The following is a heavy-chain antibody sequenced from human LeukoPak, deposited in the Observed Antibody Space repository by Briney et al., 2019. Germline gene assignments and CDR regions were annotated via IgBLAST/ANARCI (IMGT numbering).Heavy chain of an antibody. Sequence: RLSCAXSGFTXXXYAMHWVRQAPGKGLEWVSGISWNSGSIVYADSVKGRFTISRDNAKNSLYLQMNSLRAEDTALYYCAKDSGGFDYWGQGTLVTVSS. V-gene: IGHV3-9*01. CDR2: ISWNSGSI. CDR3: AKDSGGFDY. CDR1: GFTXXXYA. J-gene: IGHJ4*02. D-gene: IGHD3-10*01.